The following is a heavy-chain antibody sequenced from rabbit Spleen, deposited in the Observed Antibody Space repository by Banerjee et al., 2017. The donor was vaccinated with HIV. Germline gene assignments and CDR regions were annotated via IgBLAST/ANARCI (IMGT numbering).Heavy chain of an antibody. D-gene: IGHD4-1*01. J-gene: IGHJ4*01. CDR1: GFTLISYW. CDR2: IYAGKGST. Sequence: QLEESGGGLVKPGGTLTLTCKASGFTLISYWMCWVRRAPGKGLEWIGIIYAGKGSTDYASWVNGRFTISSDNAQNTVDLQMNSLTAADTATYFCARTGYDSSGWGVWYYFNLWGPGTLVTVS. V-gene: IGHV1S7*01. CDR3: ARTGYDSSGWGVWYYFNL.